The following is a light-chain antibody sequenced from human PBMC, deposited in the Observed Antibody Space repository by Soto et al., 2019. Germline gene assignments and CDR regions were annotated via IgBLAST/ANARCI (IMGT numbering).Light chain of an antibody. CDR1: QSVSSY. CDR3: HQRSNWPPAIT. J-gene: IGKJ5*01. CDR2: DAS. V-gene: IGKV3-11*01. Sequence: VLTQSAATLSLSPGERATLSCRASQSVSSYLAWYQQKPGQAPRLLIYDASNRATGIPARFSGSGSGTDFTLTISSLEPEDFAVYYCHQRSNWPPAITCGQGTRLEI.